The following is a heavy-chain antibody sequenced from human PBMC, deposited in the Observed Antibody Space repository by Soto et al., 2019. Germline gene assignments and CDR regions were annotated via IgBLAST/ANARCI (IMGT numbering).Heavy chain of an antibody. V-gene: IGHV4-31*03. D-gene: IGHD2-8*01. CDR1: GGSISSGGYY. Sequence: QVQLQESGPGLVKPSQTLSLTCTVSGGSISSGGYYWSWIRQHPGKGLEWIGYIYYSGSTYYNPSLKSRVTISVDTSKNQFSLKLSSVTAADTAVYYCAREIGYCTNGVCHYAGYFDYWGQGTLVTVSS. CDR2: IYYSGST. J-gene: IGHJ4*02. CDR3: AREIGYCTNGVCHYAGYFDY.